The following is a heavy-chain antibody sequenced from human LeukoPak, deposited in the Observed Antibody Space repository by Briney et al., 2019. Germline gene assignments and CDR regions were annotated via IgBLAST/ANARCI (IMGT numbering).Heavy chain of an antibody. Sequence: NPSETLSLTCTVSGDSISSYFWSWMRQPPGKGLEWIAYIIYSGSTNSNPSLKSRVTISVDTSKDEFSLRLGSVTAADTAVYYCARRALDNWYFDVWGRGTLVTASS. CDR2: IIYSGST. V-gene: IGHV4-59*08. CDR1: GDSISSYF. D-gene: IGHD4/OR15-4a*01. J-gene: IGHJ2*01. CDR3: ARRALDNWYFDV.